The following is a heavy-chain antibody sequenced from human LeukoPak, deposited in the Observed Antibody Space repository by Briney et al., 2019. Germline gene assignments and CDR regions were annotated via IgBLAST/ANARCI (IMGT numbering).Heavy chain of an antibody. J-gene: IGHJ6*03. CDR1: GYSISSGYY. CDR2: IYHSGST. CDR3: ARRAYCSSTSCDTHYYYMDV. Sequence: PSETLSHTCAVSGYSISSGYYWGWIRQPPGKGLEWIGSIYHSGSTYYNPSLKSRVTISVDTSKNQFSLKLSSVTAADTAVYYCARRAYCSSTSCDTHYYYMDVWGKGTTVTVSS. V-gene: IGHV4-38-2*01. D-gene: IGHD2-2*02.